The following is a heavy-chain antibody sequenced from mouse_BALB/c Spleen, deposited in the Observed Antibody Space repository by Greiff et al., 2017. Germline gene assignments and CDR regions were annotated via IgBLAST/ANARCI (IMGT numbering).Heavy chain of an antibody. CDR2: ISSGGST. J-gene: IGHJ1*01. Sequence: LQQSGGGLVKPGGSLKLSCAASGFTFSSYAMSWVRQTPEKRLEWVASISSGGSTYYPDSVKGRFTISRDNARNILYLQMSSLRSEDTAMYYCARGIHYYGHWYFDVWGAGTTVTVSS. CDR1: GFTFSSYA. D-gene: IGHD1-2*01. V-gene: IGHV5-6-5*01. CDR3: ARGIHYYGHWYFDV.